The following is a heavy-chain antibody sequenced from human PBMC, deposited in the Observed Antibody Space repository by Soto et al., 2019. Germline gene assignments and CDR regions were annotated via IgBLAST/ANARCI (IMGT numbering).Heavy chain of an antibody. CDR3: ARAFIAARPKTDGYYYYYGMDV. CDR2: IIPNCGKA. CDR1: GYTFTSYD. Sequence: GASVKVSCKASGYTFTSYDINWVRQATGQGLERMGWIIPNCGKANYAQKFQGRVTITTDESTSTAYMELSSLRSEDTAVYYCARAFIAARPKTDGYYYYYGMDVWGQGTTVTVSS. D-gene: IGHD6-6*01. J-gene: IGHJ6*02. V-gene: IGHV1-69*05.